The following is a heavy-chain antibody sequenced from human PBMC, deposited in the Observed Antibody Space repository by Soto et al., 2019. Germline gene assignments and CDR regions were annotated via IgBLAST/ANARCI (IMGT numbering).Heavy chain of an antibody. J-gene: IGHJ4*02. D-gene: IGHD6-13*01. Sequence: EVQLLESGGGLVQPGGSLRLSCAASGFTFSNYAMSWARQAPGKGLEWVSAIRASGGSTYYADSVKGRFTSSRDNSENTLYLQMNSLRAEDTAIYYCAKKAGSTWTFDYWGQGTLVTVSS. CDR3: AKKAGSTWTFDY. CDR2: IRASGGST. V-gene: IGHV3-23*01. CDR1: GFTFSNYA.